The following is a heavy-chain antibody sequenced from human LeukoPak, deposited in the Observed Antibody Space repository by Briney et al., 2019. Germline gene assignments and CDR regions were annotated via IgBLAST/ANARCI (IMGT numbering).Heavy chain of an antibody. J-gene: IGHJ4*02. CDR1: GGTFSSYA. V-gene: IGHV1-69*13. CDR3: ARAAGIAARLSKPFDY. Sequence: ASVKVSCKASGGTFSSYAISWVRQAPRQGLEWMGGIIPIFGTANYAQKFQGRVTITADESTSTAYMELSSLRSEDTAVYYCARAAGIAARLSKPFDYWGQGTLVTVSS. CDR2: IIPIFGTA. D-gene: IGHD6-6*01.